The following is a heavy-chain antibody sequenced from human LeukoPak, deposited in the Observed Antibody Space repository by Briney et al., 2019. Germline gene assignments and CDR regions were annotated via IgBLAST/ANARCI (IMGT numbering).Heavy chain of an antibody. CDR1: GFTVSSYY. CDR2: MYSGGGT. Sequence: GGSLRLSCAASGFTVSSYYMTWVRHAPGKGLEWVSFMYSGGGTYYADSVKGRVAISRDNSQNTVFLQMNSVRVEDTAVYYCARSYSNHLFGMDVWGQGTAVTVSS. J-gene: IGHJ6*02. CDR3: ARSYSNHLFGMDV. D-gene: IGHD4-11*01. V-gene: IGHV3-66*01.